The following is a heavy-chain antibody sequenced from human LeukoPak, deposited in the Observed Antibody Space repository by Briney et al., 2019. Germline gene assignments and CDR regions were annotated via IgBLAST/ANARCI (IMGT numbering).Heavy chain of an antibody. D-gene: IGHD4-17*01. Sequence: SETLSLTCTVSGGSISSYYWSWIRQPPGKGLEWIGYIYYSGSTNYNPSLKSRVTISVDTSKNQFSLKLSSVTAADTAVYYCASLDYGDYARHFDYWGQETLVTVSS. J-gene: IGHJ4*02. V-gene: IGHV4-59*08. CDR3: ASLDYGDYARHFDY. CDR1: GGSISSYY. CDR2: IYYSGST.